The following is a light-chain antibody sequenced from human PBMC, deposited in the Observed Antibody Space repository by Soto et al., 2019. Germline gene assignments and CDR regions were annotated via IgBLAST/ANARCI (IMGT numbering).Light chain of an antibody. J-gene: IGLJ2*01. CDR1: SSDVGSYNL. Sequence: QSALTQPASVSGSPGQSITISCTGTSSDVGSYNLVSWYQQHPGKAPKLMIYEVTKRPSGVPNRFSGSKSGNTASLTISGLQAEDEADYYCCSCVGSSPRYVVFGGGTKLTVL. V-gene: IGLV2-23*02. CDR2: EVT. CDR3: CSCVGSSPRYVV.